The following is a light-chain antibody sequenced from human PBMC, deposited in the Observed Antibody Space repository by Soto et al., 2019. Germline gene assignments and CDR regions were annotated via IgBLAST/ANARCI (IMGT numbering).Light chain of an antibody. V-gene: IGKV3-20*01. CDR3: HHYDNSPPFP. CDR1: QSINNRY. CDR2: GAS. Sequence: EIVLTQSPGTLSLSPGERSILSCRASQSINNRYLAWYQQMPGRAPRLLIHGASSRAAGIPDRFSGSGSGTDFTLTINRLEPEDFAVHYCHHYDNSPPFPFGPGTKVDIK. J-gene: IGKJ3*01.